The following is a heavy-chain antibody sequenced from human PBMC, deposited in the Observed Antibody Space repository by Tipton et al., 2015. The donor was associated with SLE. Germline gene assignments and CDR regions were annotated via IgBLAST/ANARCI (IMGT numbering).Heavy chain of an antibody. CDR2: ISYDGSNK. Sequence: SYEEKGGTFSSYAMHWVRQAPGKGLEWVAVISYDGSNKYYADSVKGRFTISRDNSKNTLNLQMNSLRAEDTAVYYCARESRGSGRGWFDPWGQGTLVTVSS. CDR3: ARESRGSGRGWFDP. CDR1: GGTFSSYA. J-gene: IGHJ5*02. D-gene: IGHD3-10*01. V-gene: IGHV3-30-3*01.